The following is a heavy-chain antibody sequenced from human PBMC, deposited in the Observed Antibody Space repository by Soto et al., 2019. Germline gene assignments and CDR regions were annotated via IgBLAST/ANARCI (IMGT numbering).Heavy chain of an antibody. CDR2: IIPIFGTA. D-gene: IGHD6-13*01. J-gene: IGHJ5*01. CDR3: ARYFHSSSWYEDWFDS. Sequence: SVKVSCKASGGTFSSYAISWVRQAPGQGLEWMGGIIPIFGTANYAQKFQGRVTITADESTSTAYMELSSLRSEDTAVYYCARYFHSSSWYEDWFDSWGQGTLVTVSS. V-gene: IGHV1-69*13. CDR1: GGTFSSYA.